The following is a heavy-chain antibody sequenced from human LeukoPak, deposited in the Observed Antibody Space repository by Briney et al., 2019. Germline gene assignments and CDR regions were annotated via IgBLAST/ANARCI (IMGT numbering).Heavy chain of an antibody. CDR3: TTEDAAMVTGAFDI. CDR2: IKSKTDGGTT. Sequence: PGGSLRLSCAASGFTFSSYAMSWVRQAPGKGLEWVGRIKSKTDGGTTDYAAPVKGRFTISRDDSKNTLYLQMNSLKTEDTAVYYCTTEDAAMVTGAFDIWGQGTMVTVSS. CDR1: GFTFSSYA. D-gene: IGHD5-18*01. J-gene: IGHJ3*02. V-gene: IGHV3-15*01.